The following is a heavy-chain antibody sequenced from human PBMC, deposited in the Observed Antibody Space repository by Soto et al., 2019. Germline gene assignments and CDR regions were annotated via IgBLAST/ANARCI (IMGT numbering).Heavy chain of an antibody. CDR1: GFTFSTYW. CDR3: ARDPSPHSGSSRSRFSHLYFDY. V-gene: IGHV3-7*01. CDR2: IKQDGSEK. D-gene: IGHD6-13*01. Sequence: GGSLRLSVAASGFTFSTYWMSWGGQAPGKGLDWVANIKQDGSEKYYVDSVKGRFTISRDNAKNSLSLQMNSLRAEDTAVSYCARDPSPHSGSSRSRFSHLYFDYWGQGTLVTVSS. J-gene: IGHJ4*02.